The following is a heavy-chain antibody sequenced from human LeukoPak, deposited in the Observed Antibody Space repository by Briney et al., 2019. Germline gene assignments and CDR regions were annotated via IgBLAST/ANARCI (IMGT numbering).Heavy chain of an antibody. J-gene: IGHJ4*02. CDR2: ISWNSGFI. V-gene: IGHV3-9*01. D-gene: IGHD3-3*01. CDR1: GFTFNDYA. Sequence: PGGSLRLSCAASGFTFNDYAMHWVRQAPGKGLEWVSGISWNSGFIGYADSVKGRFTISRDNAKNSLYLQMHCLRSEDTALYYCAKDRTDTSGSESGFDSWGQGTLVTVSS. CDR3: AKDRTDTSGSESGFDS.